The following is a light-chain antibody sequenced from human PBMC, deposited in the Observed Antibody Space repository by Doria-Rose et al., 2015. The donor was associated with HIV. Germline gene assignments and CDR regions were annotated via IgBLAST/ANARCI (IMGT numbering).Light chain of an antibody. CDR2: DGS. CDR3: YQYGTSWT. J-gene: IGKJ1*01. Sequence: TQSPGTLSLSPGERATLSCRASQSFSSTYLAWYQQKPGQAPSLLIYDGSTRATGIPDGFSASGSGTDFTLTINRLEPEDFALYYCYQYGTSWTFGQGTKWKS. V-gene: IGKV3-20*01. CDR1: QSFSSTY.